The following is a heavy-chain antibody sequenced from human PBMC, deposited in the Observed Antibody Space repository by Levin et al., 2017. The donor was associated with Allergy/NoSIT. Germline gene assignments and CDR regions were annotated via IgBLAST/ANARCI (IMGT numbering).Heavy chain of an antibody. V-gene: IGHV4-59*01. Sequence: PSETLSLTCTVSGGSISSYYWSWIRQPPGKGLEWIGYIYYSGSTNYNPSLKSRVTISVDTSKNQFSLKLSSVTAADTAVYYCAGLGIAAAGTKAFDIWGQGTMVTVSS. CDR2: IYYSGST. J-gene: IGHJ3*02. CDR3: AGLGIAAAGTKAFDI. D-gene: IGHD6-13*01. CDR1: GGSISSYY.